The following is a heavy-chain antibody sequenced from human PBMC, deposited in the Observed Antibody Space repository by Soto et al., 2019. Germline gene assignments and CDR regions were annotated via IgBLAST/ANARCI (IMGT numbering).Heavy chain of an antibody. Sequence: EVQLVESGGGLVQPGGSLRLSCAASKFTFSSYWMHWVRQAPGKGLVWVSRIDPDGSTTYYADSVKGRFTISRDNAKNTLYLLLNSLRAEDTAVYYCTSSGSYDIAWFDPWGQGTLLTVSS. CDR1: KFTFSSYW. CDR2: IDPDGSTT. D-gene: IGHD3-10*01. V-gene: IGHV3-74*01. J-gene: IGHJ5*02. CDR3: TSSGSYDIAWFDP.